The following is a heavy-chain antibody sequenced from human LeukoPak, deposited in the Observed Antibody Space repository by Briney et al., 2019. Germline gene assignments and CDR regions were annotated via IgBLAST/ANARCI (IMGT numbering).Heavy chain of an antibody. Sequence: GASVKVSCKASGYTFTSYDINWVRQATGQGLEWMGWMNPNSGNTGYAQKFQGRVTMTRNTSISTAYMELSSLRSEDTAVYYCARSVGSGLSKGQGAFDIWGQGTMVTVSS. D-gene: IGHD3-16*01. CDR2: MNPNSGNT. J-gene: IGHJ3*02. V-gene: IGHV1-8*01. CDR3: ARSVGSGLSKGQGAFDI. CDR1: GYTFTSYD.